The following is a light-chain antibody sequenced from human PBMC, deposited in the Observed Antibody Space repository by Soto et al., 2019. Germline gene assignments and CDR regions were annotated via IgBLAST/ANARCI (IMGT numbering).Light chain of an antibody. V-gene: IGKV3-20*01. CDR1: QSVSSN. Sequence: EIVLTQSPGTLSLSPGEGATLSCRASQSVSSNLAWYQQKTGQAPRLLIYGASTRATGIPARFSGSGSGRDFTLTISGLEPEDFAVYYCQQHGSSPLISFGQGTRLEIK. CDR2: GAS. J-gene: IGKJ5*01. CDR3: QQHGSSPLIS.